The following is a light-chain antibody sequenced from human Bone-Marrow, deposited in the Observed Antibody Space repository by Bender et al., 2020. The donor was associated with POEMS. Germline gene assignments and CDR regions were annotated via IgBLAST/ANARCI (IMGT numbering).Light chain of an antibody. J-gene: IGLJ2*01. CDR1: SSDVGGFDY. CDR3: SSYTSITTSII. Sequence: QSALTQPASVSGSLGQSITISCTGTSSDVGGFDYVSWYHQQPGKAPKLIIFDVGRRPSGVVYRFSGSKSGNTASLNISGLQSEDEGDYYCSSYTSITTSIIFGGGTKLTVL. V-gene: IGLV2-14*03. CDR2: DVG.